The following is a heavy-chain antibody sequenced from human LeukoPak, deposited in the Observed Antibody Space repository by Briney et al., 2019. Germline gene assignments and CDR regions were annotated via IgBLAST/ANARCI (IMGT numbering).Heavy chain of an antibody. D-gene: IGHD3-3*01. CDR3: ARGRNLEWFDY. J-gene: IGHJ5*01. CDR2: DSYSGST. Sequence: SETLSLTCIVSGGSISSSTYYWGWIRQPPGKGLEWIGSDSYSGSTYYNPSLTSRVTISVDTSKNQFSLKLSSVTAADTAVYYCARGRNLEWFDYWGQGTLVTVSS. CDR1: GGSISSSTYY. V-gene: IGHV4-39*01.